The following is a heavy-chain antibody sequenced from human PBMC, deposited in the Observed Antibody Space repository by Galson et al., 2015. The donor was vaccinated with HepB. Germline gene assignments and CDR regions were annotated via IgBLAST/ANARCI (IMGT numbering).Heavy chain of an antibody. V-gene: IGHV5-51*01. D-gene: IGHD1-26*01. CDR2: IYPGDSDT. CDR1: GYSFTSYW. CDR3: ARAIVGATEGNWFDP. J-gene: IGHJ5*02. Sequence: QSGAEVKRPGESLKISCKGSGYSFTSYWIGWVRQMPGKGLEWMGIIYPGDSDTRYSPSFQGQVTISADKSISTAYLQWSSLKASDTAMYYCARAIVGATEGNWFDPWGQGTLVTVSS.